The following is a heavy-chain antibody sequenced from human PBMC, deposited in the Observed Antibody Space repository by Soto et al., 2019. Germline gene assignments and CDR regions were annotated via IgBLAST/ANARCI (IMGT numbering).Heavy chain of an antibody. D-gene: IGHD6-6*01. V-gene: IGHV3-74*01. Sequence: PGGSLRLSCAASGFPFSNNWMHWVRQTPGKGLVWVSGISGGGGGTYYADSVKGRFTISRDNSKNTLYLQMNSLRAEDTAVYYCAKSGLGIAARHYYYYGMEVWGQGTTVTVSS. CDR1: GFPFSNNW. CDR3: AKSGLGIAARHYYYYGMEV. CDR2: ISGGGGGT. J-gene: IGHJ6*01.